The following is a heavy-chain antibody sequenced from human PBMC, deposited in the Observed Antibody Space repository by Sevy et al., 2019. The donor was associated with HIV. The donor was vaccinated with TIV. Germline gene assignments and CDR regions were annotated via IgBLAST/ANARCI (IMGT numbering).Heavy chain of an antibody. CDR1: GFTVSSNY. Sequence: GGSLRLSCAASGFTVSSNYMSWVRQAPGKGLEWVSVIYSGGSTYYADSVKGRITISRDNSKNTLYLQMNSLRAEDTAVYYCARESLDYYYYYGMDVWGQGTTVTVSS. V-gene: IGHV3-53*01. J-gene: IGHJ6*02. CDR3: ARESLDYYYYYGMDV. CDR2: IYSGGST.